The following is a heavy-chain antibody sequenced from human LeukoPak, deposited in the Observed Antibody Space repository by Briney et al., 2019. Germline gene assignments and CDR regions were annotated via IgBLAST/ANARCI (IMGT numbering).Heavy chain of an antibody. CDR2: ISGSGGST. CDR3: AKKLSAFYYFDY. J-gene: IGHJ4*02. D-gene: IGHD5-18*01. Sequence: GGSLRLSCAASGFTFSSYSMNWVRQAPGKGLEWVSAISGSGGSTYYADSVKGRFTISRDNSKNTLYLQMNSLRAEDTAVYYCAKKLSAFYYFDYWGQGTLVTVSS. CDR1: GFTFSSYS. V-gene: IGHV3-23*01.